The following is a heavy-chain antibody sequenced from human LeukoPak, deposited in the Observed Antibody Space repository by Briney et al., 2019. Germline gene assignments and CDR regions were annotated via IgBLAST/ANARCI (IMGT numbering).Heavy chain of an antibody. CDR3: ARVGATSYGDYDY. D-gene: IGHD4-17*01. Sequence: GGSLRLSCEASGFTFSNYSMNWVRQAPGKGLEWVSYISSSGSTIYYADSVKGRFTISRDNAKNSLYLQMNSLRAEDTAVYYCARVGATSYGDYDYWGQGTLVTVSS. CDR2: ISSSGSTI. J-gene: IGHJ4*02. CDR1: GFTFSNYS. V-gene: IGHV3-48*04.